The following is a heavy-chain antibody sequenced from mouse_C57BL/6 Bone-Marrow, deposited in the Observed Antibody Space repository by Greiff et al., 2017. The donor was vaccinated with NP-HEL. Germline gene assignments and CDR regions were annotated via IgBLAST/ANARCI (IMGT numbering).Heavy chain of an antibody. CDR1: GFTFSSYG. CDR3: VRRLRGYYAMDY. J-gene: IGHJ4*01. Sequence: DVKLVESGGDLVKPGGSLKLSCAASGFTFSSYGMSWVRQTPDKRLEWVATISSGGSYTYYPDSVKGRFTISRDNAKNTLYLQMSSLKSEDTAMYYSVRRLRGYYAMDYWGQGTSVTVSS. V-gene: IGHV5-6*02. CDR2: ISSGGSYT.